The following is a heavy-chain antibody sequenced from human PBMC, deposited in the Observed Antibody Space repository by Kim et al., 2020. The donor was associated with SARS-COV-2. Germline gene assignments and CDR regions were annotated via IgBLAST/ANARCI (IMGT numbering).Heavy chain of an antibody. CDR2: VSWDGKDI. CDR3: TKGGTGRVTTNFDY. D-gene: IGHD4-17*01. Sequence: GGSLRLSCAASGFTFDDYAMHWVRQAPGKGLEWVCGVSWDGKDINYAASVQGRFIVSRDNAKNVLYLQMNSLRPEDTALYHCTKGGTGRVTTNFDYWGQGTQVTVSS. CDR1: GFTFDDYA. V-gene: IGHV3-9*01. J-gene: IGHJ4*02.